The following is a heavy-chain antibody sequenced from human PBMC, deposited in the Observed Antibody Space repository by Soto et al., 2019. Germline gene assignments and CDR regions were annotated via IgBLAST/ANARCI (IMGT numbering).Heavy chain of an antibody. V-gene: IGHV4-59*01. Sequence: PSETLSLTCTVSGGSISTYYWSWIRQPPGKGLEWIGYIYYSGSTNYNPSLKSRVTISVDTSKNQFSLKLSSVTAADTAVYYCARGNYDFLTGYYIEYFDYWGQGTLVTGLL. D-gene: IGHD3-9*01. CDR2: IYYSGST. CDR1: GGSISTYY. J-gene: IGHJ4*02. CDR3: ARGNYDFLTGYYIEYFDY.